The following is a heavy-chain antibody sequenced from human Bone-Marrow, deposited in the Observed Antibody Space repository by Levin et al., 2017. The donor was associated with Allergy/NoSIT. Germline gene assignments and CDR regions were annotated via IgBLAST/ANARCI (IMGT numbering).Heavy chain of an antibody. D-gene: IGHD3-22*01. J-gene: IGHJ4*02. V-gene: IGHV3-74*01. CDR1: GFTFNNYW. Sequence: GGSLRLSCVGPGFTFNNYWMHWVRQAPGKGLVWVSRINSDGNSVNYADSVKGRFTISRDNAKNTLYLQMNSLRAEDTAVYYCARDGYYYDSSGYIYWGQGTLVTVSS. CDR2: INSDGNSV. CDR3: ARDGYYYDSSGYIY.